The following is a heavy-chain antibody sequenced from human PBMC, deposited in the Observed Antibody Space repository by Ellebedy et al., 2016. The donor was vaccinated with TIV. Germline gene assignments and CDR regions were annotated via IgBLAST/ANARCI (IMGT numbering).Heavy chain of an antibody. CDR3: VKSGFSSSWDYYYYGMDV. D-gene: IGHD6-13*01. Sequence: PGGSLRLSCSASGFTFSSYAMHWVRQAPGKGLEYVSAISSNGGSTYYADSVKGRFTISRDNSKNTLYLQMSSLRAEDTAVYYCVKSGFSSSWDYYYYGMDVWGQGTTVTVSS. J-gene: IGHJ6*02. CDR2: ISSNGGST. V-gene: IGHV3-64D*09. CDR1: GFTFSSYA.